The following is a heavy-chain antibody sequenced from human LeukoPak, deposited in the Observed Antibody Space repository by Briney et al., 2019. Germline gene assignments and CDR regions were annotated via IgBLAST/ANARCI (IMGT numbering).Heavy chain of an antibody. D-gene: IGHD6-13*01. CDR3: AREKGYLMEVDV. J-gene: IGHJ6*02. CDR1: GDSIRSDSW. CDR2: RYHDGRR. V-gene: IGHV4-4*02. Sequence: PSETLSLTCAVSGDSIRSDSWWIWVRQAPGKGLEWIGERYHDGRRTYNPSLKSRVSISLDESENQFSLELTPVTAADTAVYFCAREKGYLMEVDVWGQGTTVTVSS.